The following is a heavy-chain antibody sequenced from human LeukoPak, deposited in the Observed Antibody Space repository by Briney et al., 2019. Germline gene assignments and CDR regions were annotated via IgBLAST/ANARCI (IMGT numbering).Heavy chain of an antibody. V-gene: IGHV3-11*04. CDR1: GFDITNKY. CDR3: ATEGIEDLSPLDH. Sequence: KSGGSLRLSCAVSGFDITNKYMAWIRQAPGMGLQWVSYISSNGYTIYYEDSVMGRFTISRDNAKNAFYLQMNSLRDDDTAVYYCATEGIEDLSPLDHWGQGTLVTVSS. D-gene: IGHD2-15*01. J-gene: IGHJ4*02. CDR2: ISSNGYTI.